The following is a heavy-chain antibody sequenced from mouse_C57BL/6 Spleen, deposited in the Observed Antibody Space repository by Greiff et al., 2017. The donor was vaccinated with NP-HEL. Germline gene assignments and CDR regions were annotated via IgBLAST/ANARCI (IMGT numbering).Heavy chain of an antibody. V-gene: IGHV1-39*01. CDR3: ARGGYDEGFAY. D-gene: IGHD2-2*01. CDR1: GYSFTDYN. J-gene: IGHJ3*01. Sequence: VVKPGASVKISCKASGYSFTDYNMNWVKQSNGKSLEWLGVINPNYGTTSYNQKFTGKATLTVDQSSSTAYMQLNRLTSEDSAVYYCARGGYDEGFAYWGQGTLVTVSA. CDR2: INPNYGTT.